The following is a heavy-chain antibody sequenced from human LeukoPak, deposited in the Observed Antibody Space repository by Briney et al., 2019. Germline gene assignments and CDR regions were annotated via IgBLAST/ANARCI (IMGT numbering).Heavy chain of an antibody. CDR1: GYTFTNYG. J-gene: IGHJ6*02. CDR2: ISAYNGNT. D-gene: IGHD6-19*01. Sequence: ASVKVSCKASGYTFTNYGISWVRQAPGQGPEWMGWISAYNGNTNYAQKFQGRVTMTTDTSTSTAYMELRSLRSDDTAVYYCARDGSVAGDYYYGMDVWGQGTTVTVSS. V-gene: IGHV1-18*01. CDR3: ARDGSVAGDYYYGMDV.